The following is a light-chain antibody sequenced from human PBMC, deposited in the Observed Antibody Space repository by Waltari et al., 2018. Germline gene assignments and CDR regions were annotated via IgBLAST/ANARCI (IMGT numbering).Light chain of an antibody. J-gene: IGLJ3*02. V-gene: IGLV3-25*03. CDR1: VLGATY. CDR2: KGI. Sequence: SYELTQPPSVSAFLGQTARITCSGDVLGATYTHWYQQKPGQAPILIIYKGIGRPSGIPERFSGSTSGTIVTLTISGVQADDEADYHCQSTHKSGSWVFGGGTKLTVL. CDR3: QSTHKSGSWV.